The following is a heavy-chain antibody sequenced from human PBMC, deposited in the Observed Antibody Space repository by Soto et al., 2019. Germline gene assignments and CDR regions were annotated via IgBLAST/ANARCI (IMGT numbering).Heavy chain of an antibody. Sequence: PGGSLRLSCAASGFTFSSHAMSWVRQAPGEGLEWVSTISGDGTTYPADSVKGRFTISRDNSKNTLYLQTNNLRVEDTALYYCAKAYYNFWTGPAFEYWGQGXLVTVYS. D-gene: IGHD3-3*01. CDR2: ISGDGTT. V-gene: IGHV3-23*01. J-gene: IGHJ4*02. CDR1: GFTFSSHA. CDR3: AKAYYNFWTGPAFEY.